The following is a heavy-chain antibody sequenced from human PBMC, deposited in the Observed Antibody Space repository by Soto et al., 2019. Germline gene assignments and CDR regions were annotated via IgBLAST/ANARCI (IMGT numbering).Heavy chain of an antibody. J-gene: IGHJ5*02. V-gene: IGHV1-18*01. CDR2: ISAYNGNT. D-gene: IGHD1-7*01. Sequence: ASVKVSCKASGYTFTSYGISWVRQAPGQGLEWMGWISAYNGNTNYAQKLQGRVTMTTDTSTSTAYMELRSLRSDDTAVYYCARDVSNWNYPNWFDPWGQGTLVTVSS. CDR3: ARDVSNWNYPNWFDP. CDR1: GYTFTSYG.